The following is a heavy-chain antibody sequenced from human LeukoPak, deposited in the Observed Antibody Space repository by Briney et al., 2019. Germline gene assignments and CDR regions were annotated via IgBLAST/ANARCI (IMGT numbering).Heavy chain of an antibody. CDR2: IYYSGST. CDR3: ARDRGYYDSSGYLAY. Sequence: SETLSLTCTVSGGSISSYYWSWIRQPPGKGLEWIGYIYYSGSTNYNPSLKSRVTISVDTSKNQFSLKLSSVTAADTAVYYCARDRGYYDSSGYLAYWGLGTLVTVSS. D-gene: IGHD3-22*01. J-gene: IGHJ4*02. V-gene: IGHV4-59*01. CDR1: GGSISSYY.